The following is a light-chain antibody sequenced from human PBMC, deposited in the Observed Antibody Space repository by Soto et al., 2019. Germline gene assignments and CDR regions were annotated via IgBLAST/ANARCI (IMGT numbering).Light chain of an antibody. CDR1: SSDVGGYNY. CDR2: DVS. Sequence: QSVLTQPRSVSGSPGQSVTISCTGTSSDVGGYNYVSWYQQHPGKAPKLMIYDVSKRPSGVPDRFSGSKSGNTASLTISGLQAEDEADYYCCSYAGSYSVVFGGGTKHTVL. CDR3: CSYAGSYSVV. V-gene: IGLV2-11*01. J-gene: IGLJ2*01.